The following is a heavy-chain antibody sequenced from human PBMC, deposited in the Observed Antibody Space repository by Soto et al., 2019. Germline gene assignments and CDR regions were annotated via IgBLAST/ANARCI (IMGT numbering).Heavy chain of an antibody. Sequence: VQLVESGGGLVQPGGSLRLSCAASGFTFSSYSMNWVRQAPGKGLEWVSYISSSSSTIYYADSVKGRFTISRDNAKNSLYLQMNSLRDEDTAVYYCARVFYSVAGTGGIDYWGQGTLVTVSS. CDR2: ISSSSSTI. CDR3: ARVFYSVAGTGGIDY. J-gene: IGHJ4*02. CDR1: GFTFSSYS. D-gene: IGHD6-19*01. V-gene: IGHV3-48*02.